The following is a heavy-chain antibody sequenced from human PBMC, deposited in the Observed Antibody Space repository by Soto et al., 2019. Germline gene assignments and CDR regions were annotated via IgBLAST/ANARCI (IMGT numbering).Heavy chain of an antibody. Sequence: SETLSLTCTVSGGSISSYYWSWIRQPPGKGLEWIGYIYYSGSTNYNPSLKSRVTISVDTSKNQFSLKLSSVTAADTAVYYCARQTPDCSSTSCYFDYYYYYMDVWGKGTTVTVPS. CDR1: GGSISSYY. V-gene: IGHV4-59*08. D-gene: IGHD2-2*01. CDR2: IYYSGST. J-gene: IGHJ6*03. CDR3: ARQTPDCSSTSCYFDYYYYYMDV.